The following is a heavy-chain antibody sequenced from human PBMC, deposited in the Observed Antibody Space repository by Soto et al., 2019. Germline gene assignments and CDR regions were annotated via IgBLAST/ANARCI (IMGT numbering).Heavy chain of an antibody. J-gene: IGHJ4*02. CDR1: GFIFSSYA. V-gene: IGHV3-30-3*01. CDR3: ARDFYTRGYSYGHLDY. CDR2: TSYDGSNK. D-gene: IGHD5-18*01. Sequence: GGSLRLSCAASGFIFSSYAMHWVRQAPGKGLEWVAVTSYDGSNKYYADSVKGRFTISRDNSKNTLYLQMNSLRAEDTAVYYCARDFYTRGYSYGHLDYWGQGTLVTVSS.